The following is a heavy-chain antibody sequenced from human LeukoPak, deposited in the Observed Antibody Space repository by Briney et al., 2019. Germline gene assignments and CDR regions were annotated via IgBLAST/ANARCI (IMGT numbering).Heavy chain of an antibody. CDR3: ARLKAAAPKYGMDV. J-gene: IGHJ6*02. CDR1: GGSLSGYY. Sequence: PSETLSLTCAVYGGSLSGYYWSWIRQPPGKGLEWIGEINHSGSTNYNPSLKSRVTISVDTSKNQFSLKLSSVTAADTAVYYCARLKAAAPKYGMDVWGQGTTVTVSS. CDR2: INHSGST. V-gene: IGHV4-34*01. D-gene: IGHD6-13*01.